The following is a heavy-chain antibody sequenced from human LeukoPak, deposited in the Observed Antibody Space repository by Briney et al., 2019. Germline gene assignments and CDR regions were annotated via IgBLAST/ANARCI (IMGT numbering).Heavy chain of an antibody. Sequence: SETLSLTCNVSGGSISSGDKYWSWLRQPPGQGLEWIGYIYYSGSTYYNPSLKSRLTISVDTSENQFSLHLTSVTPAYTAVYFCARVTRWAGLDFWGQGTLVTVSS. CDR1: GGSISSGDKY. CDR2: IYYSGST. D-gene: IGHD2-21*02. V-gene: IGHV4-30-4*01. CDR3: ARVTRWAGLDF. J-gene: IGHJ4*02.